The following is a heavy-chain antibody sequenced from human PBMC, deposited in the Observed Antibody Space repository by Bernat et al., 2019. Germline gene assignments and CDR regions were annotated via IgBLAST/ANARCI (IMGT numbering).Heavy chain of an antibody. Sequence: EGYLEESGGGLAKPGESLRLSCVVSGVNFIDSWMNWVRQAPGKGLEWVGRIKNKRDGGTSDYAAPVKGRFIISRDDSTNTLYLQMNSLRAEDTAVYYCASSLEQWFSGVNGAFDIWGQGTMVTVSS. CDR1: GVNFIDSW. CDR2: IKNKRDGGTS. V-gene: IGHV3-15*07. CDR3: ASSLEQWFSGVNGAFDI. D-gene: IGHD6-19*01. J-gene: IGHJ3*02.